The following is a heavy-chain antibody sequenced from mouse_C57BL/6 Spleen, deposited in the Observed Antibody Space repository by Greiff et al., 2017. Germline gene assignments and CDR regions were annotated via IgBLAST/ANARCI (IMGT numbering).Heavy chain of an antibody. J-gene: IGHJ4*01. CDR2: IWTGGGT. V-gene: IGHV2-9-1*01. Sequence: VKLMESGPGLVAPSQSLSITCTVSGFSLTSYAISWVRQPPGKGLEWLGVIWTGGGTNYNSALKSRLSISKDNSKSQVFLKMNSLQTDDTARYYCARRGYYGNNYAMDYWGQGTSVTVSS. CDR1: GFSLTSYA. CDR3: ARRGYYGNNYAMDY. D-gene: IGHD2-1*01.